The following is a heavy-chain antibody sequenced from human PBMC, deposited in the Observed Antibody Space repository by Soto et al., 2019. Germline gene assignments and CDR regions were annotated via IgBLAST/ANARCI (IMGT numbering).Heavy chain of an antibody. V-gene: IGHV3-7*01. CDR2: IMQDGSDK. Sequence: EVQLVESGGGLVQPGGSLRLSCTASGFSLSTSWMTWVRQAPGKGLEWVANIMQDGSDKYYVDSVKGRFTISRDNAKNSLYLQMTSLRAEDTAVYYCASKRLYFYGLDVWGQGTTFTVSS. CDR3: ASKRLYFYGLDV. CDR1: GFSLSTSW. J-gene: IGHJ6*02.